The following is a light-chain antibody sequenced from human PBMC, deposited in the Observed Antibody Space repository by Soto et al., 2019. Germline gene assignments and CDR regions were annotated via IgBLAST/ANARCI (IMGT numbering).Light chain of an antibody. CDR3: QQRSNWPQIT. CDR1: QSVSKY. Sequence: EIVLTQSPATLSLSPGERATLSCRASQSVSKYLAWYQQKPGQAPRLLIHDASNRATGIPDRFSGSGSGTDFTLTISSLEPEDFGVYYCQQRSNWPQITVGGGTKVEIK. V-gene: IGKV3-11*01. J-gene: IGKJ4*01. CDR2: DAS.